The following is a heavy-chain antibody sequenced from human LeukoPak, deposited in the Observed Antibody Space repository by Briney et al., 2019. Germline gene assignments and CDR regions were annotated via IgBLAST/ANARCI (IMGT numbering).Heavy chain of an antibody. D-gene: IGHD2-2*01. V-gene: IGHV3-23*01. CDR2: ISGSGGNT. CDR1: GFTFSSYA. Sequence: GGSLRLSCAASGFTFSSYAMAWVRQAPGKGLDWISAISGSGGNTYYAASVKGRFTFSRDNSKNTLFLQMNSLRAEDTAVYYCAKGPKIPAPTYYFDYWGQGTLVTVSS. J-gene: IGHJ4*02. CDR3: AKGPKIPAPTYYFDY.